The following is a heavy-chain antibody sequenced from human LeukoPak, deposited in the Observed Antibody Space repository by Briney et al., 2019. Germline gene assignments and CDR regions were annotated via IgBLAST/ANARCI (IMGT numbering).Heavy chain of an antibody. CDR2: IYSGGST. D-gene: IGHD6-13*01. CDR3: AREVEQLVLDY. V-gene: IGHV3-66*01. Sequence: GGSLRLSCAASGFTVSSNYMNWVRQAPGKGLEWVSVIYSGGSTYYADSVKGRFIISRDNSKNTVDLHMNSLRGDDTAVYYCAREVEQLVLDYWGQGTLVTVSS. J-gene: IGHJ4*02. CDR1: GFTVSSNY.